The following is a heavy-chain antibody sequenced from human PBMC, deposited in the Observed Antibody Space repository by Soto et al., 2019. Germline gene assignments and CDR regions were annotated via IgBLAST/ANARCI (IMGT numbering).Heavy chain of an antibody. CDR2: VYYSDGT. V-gene: IGHV4-59*01. Sequence: PSETLSLTCTVTGGSIGSYYWSWIRQSPGRGLEWIGCVYYSDGTNYNPSLKSRATMSMDKSNNQFSLRLRSVTAADTAVYYWARTESSSWSFFYYGMDVWGQGTTVTVSS. J-gene: IGHJ6*02. CDR1: GGSIGSYY. CDR3: ARTESSSWSFFYYGMDV. D-gene: IGHD6-13*01.